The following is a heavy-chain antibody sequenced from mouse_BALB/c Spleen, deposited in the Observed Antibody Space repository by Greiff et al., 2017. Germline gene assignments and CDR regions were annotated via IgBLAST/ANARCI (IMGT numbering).Heavy chain of an antibody. D-gene: IGHD2-4*01. CDR2: ISDGGSYT. CDR3: AREYDYERPFAY. CDR1: GFTFSDYY. J-gene: IGHJ3*01. V-gene: IGHV5-4*02. Sequence: EVQVVESGGGLVKPGGFLKLSCAASGFTFSDYYMYWVRQTPEKRLEWVATISDGGSYTYYPDSVKGRFTISRDNAKNNLYLQMSSLKSEDTAMYYSAREYDYERPFAYWGQGTLVTVSA.